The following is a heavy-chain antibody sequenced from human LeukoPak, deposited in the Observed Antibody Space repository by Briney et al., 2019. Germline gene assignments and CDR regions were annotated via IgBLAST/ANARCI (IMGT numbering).Heavy chain of an antibody. V-gene: IGHV3-23*01. CDR1: GFAFSAYA. CDR3: VRASGSFDY. J-gene: IGHJ4*02. Sequence: GGSLRLSCAASGFAFSAYAMTWVRQAPGKGLEWVSAISGSGSSTFYADSVKGRFTISRDNSKNTLYLQMNSLRVEDTAVYYCVRASGSFDYWGQGTLVAVSS. CDR2: ISGSGSST. D-gene: IGHD3-10*01.